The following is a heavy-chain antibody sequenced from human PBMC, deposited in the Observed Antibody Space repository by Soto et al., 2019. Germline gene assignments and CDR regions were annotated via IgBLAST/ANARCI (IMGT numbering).Heavy chain of an antibody. V-gene: IGHV4-34*01. J-gene: IGHJ6*02. D-gene: IGHD2-2*02. CDR3: ARGLPATAIRNYYYYGMDV. CDR1: GGSFSGYY. CDR2: INHSGST. Sequence: QVQLQQWGAGLLKPSETLSLTCAVYGGSFSGYYWSWIRQPPGKGLEWIGEINHSGSTNYNRSLKSRVTISVDTSKNQSSLKLSSVTAADTAVYYCARGLPATAIRNYYYYGMDVWGQGTTVTVSS.